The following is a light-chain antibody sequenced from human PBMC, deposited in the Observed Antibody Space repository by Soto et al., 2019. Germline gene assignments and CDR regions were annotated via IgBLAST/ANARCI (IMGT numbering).Light chain of an antibody. Sequence: QSALTQPPSASGSPGQSVTISCTGSSSDVGGYNYVSWYQQHPGKAPKLMIYEVIKRPSGVPARCSGSKSGNTASLTVSGLQAEDEADYYCCSYGGSNNYVLGTGTKVTVL. CDR1: SSDVGGYNY. J-gene: IGLJ1*01. CDR2: EVI. CDR3: CSYGGSNNYV. V-gene: IGLV2-8*01.